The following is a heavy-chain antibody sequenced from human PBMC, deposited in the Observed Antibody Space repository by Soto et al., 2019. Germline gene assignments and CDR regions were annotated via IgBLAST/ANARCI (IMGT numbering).Heavy chain of an antibody. Sequence: QVQLVQSGAEVKKPGSSVKVSCKASGDTFNFYTISWVRQAPGQGLEWMGRIIPMLGMSNYAQKFQDRVTIIADKSTSTAYMQLSSLRSEDTAIYYCATSYGSGSRPFDYWAQGTLVTVSS. V-gene: IGHV1-69*02. CDR3: ATSYGSGSRPFDY. CDR2: IIPMLGMS. D-gene: IGHD3-10*01. CDR1: GDTFNFYT. J-gene: IGHJ4*02.